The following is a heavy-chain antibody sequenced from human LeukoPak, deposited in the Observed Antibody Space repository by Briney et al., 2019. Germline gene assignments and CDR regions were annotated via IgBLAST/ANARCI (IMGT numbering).Heavy chain of an antibody. V-gene: IGHV3-23*01. Sequence: GGSLRLSCAASGFTFTKYAMSWVRQAAGKGLEWVSAIGGSGTKTFYADSVKGRFTISRDNAKNSLYLQMNSLRAEDTAVYYCARDGGMVRGVSSFDYWGQGTLVTVPS. J-gene: IGHJ4*02. CDR1: GFTFTKYA. CDR2: IGGSGTKT. CDR3: ARDGGMVRGVSSFDY. D-gene: IGHD3-10*01.